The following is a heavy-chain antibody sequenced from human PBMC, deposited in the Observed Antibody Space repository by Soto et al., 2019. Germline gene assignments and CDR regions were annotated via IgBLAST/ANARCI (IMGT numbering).Heavy chain of an antibody. CDR3: ARGWAFDY. V-gene: IGHV3-7*01. D-gene: IGHD3-16*01. CDR2: IKQDGSEK. Sequence: GGSLRLSCAASGFSFSTYLINWVRQAPGKGLEWVANIKQDGSEKYYVDSVKGRFTISRDNAKNSMDLQMNSLRAEDTAVYYCARGWAFDYWGRGTLVTVS. J-gene: IGHJ4*02. CDR1: GFSFSTYL.